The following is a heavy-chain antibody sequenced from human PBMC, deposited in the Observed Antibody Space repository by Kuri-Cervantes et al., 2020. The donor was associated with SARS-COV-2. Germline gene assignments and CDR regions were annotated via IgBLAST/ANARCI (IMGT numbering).Heavy chain of an antibody. V-gene: IGHV4-59*01. D-gene: IGHD2-15*01. J-gene: IGHJ5*02. CDR1: GGSISSYY. CDR2: IHYSGST. Sequence: GSLRLSCTVPGGSISSYYWSWIRQPPGKGLEWIGYIHYSGSTNYNPSLKSRGTISVDTSKNQFSLKLSSVTAADTAVYYCARDQIGYCSGGSCYSRWFDPCGQGIL. CDR3: ARDQIGYCSGGSCYSRWFDP.